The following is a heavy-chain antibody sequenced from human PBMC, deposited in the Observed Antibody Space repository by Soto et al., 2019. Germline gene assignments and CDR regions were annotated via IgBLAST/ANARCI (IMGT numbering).Heavy chain of an antibody. Sequence: ASVKVSCKASGYTFTSYAMHWVRQAPGQRLEWMGWINAGNGNTKYSQKFQGRVTITRDTSASTAYMELSSLRSEDTAVYYCAIGAYYYDSSGYYPYYYYYGMDVWGQGTTVNVS. CDR2: INAGNGNT. CDR3: AIGAYYYDSSGYYPYYYYYGMDV. D-gene: IGHD3-22*01. J-gene: IGHJ6*02. CDR1: GYTFTSYA. V-gene: IGHV1-3*01.